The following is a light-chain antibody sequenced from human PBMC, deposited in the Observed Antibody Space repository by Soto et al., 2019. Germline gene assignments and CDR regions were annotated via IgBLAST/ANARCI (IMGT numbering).Light chain of an antibody. J-gene: IGKJ1*01. V-gene: IGKV3-15*01. Sequence: EIVLTQSPATLSVSPGERVTLSCRASQSADINLAWYQQKPGQAPRLLIYGASTRAIDMPGRFSGRGSGTEFTLTISSLQSEDFAVYYCQQYRNWPRTFGQGTKVDIK. CDR1: QSADIN. CDR2: GAS. CDR3: QQYRNWPRT.